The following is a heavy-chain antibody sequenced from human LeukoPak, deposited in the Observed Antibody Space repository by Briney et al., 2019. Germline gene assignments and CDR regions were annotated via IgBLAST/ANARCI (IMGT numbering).Heavy chain of an antibody. V-gene: IGHV1-69*06. CDR2: IIPIFGTA. D-gene: IGHD6-19*01. Sequence: GASVKVSCKASGGTCSSYAVSWVRQAPGQGLEWMGGIIPIFGTANYAQKFQGRVTITADKSTSTAYMELSSLRSEDTAVYYCASLHSSGWSSDYWGQGTLVTVSS. CDR3: ASLHSSGWSSDY. J-gene: IGHJ4*02. CDR1: GGTCSSYA.